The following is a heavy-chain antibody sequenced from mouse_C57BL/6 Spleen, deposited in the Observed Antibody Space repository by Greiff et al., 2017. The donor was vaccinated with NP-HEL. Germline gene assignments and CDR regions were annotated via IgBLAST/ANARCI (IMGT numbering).Heavy chain of an antibody. V-gene: IGHV1-74*01. CDR2: IHPSDSDT. Sequence: QVQLKQPGAELVKPGASVKVSCKASGYTFTSYWMHWVKQRPGQGLEWIGRIHPSDSDTNYNQKFKGKATLTVDKSSSTAYMQLSSLTSEDSAVYYCAIEASYYGSSYAMDYWGQGTSVTVSS. D-gene: IGHD1-1*01. CDR3: AIEASYYGSSYAMDY. CDR1: GYTFTSYW. J-gene: IGHJ4*01.